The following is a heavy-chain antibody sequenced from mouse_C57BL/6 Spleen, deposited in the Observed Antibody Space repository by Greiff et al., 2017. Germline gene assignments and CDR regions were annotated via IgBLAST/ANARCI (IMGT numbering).Heavy chain of an antibody. J-gene: IGHJ4*01. D-gene: IGHD1-1*01. CDR2: IDPSDSET. CDR1: GYTFTSYW. Sequence: QVQLKQPGAELVRPGSSVKLSCKASGYTFTSYWMHWVKQRPIQGLEWIGNIDPSDSETHYNQKFKDKATLTVDKSSSTAYIQLSSLTSEDSAVYYCASEYYYGSSAYAMDYWGQGTSVTVSS. CDR3: ASEYYYGSSAYAMDY. V-gene: IGHV1-52*01.